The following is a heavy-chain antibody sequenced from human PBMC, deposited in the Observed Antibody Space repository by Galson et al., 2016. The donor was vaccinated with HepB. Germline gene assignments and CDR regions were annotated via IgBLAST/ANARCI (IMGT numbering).Heavy chain of an antibody. V-gene: IGHV3-48*02. CDR3: ARDRLGWLDL. CDR2: ITPDGDSR. Sequence: SLRLSCAASNFILSHYYMNWVRQAPGKGLEWVSFITPDGDSRNYADSVKGRFTISRDNARNSLYLQMNSLRDEDTAVYYCARDRLGWLDLWGQGTLVTVSS. J-gene: IGHJ5*02. CDR1: NFILSHYY. D-gene: IGHD3-16*01.